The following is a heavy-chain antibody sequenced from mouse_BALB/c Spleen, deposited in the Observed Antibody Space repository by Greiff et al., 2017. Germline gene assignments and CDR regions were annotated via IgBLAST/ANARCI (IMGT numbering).Heavy chain of an antibody. V-gene: IGHV1-5*01. D-gene: IGHD2-14*01. J-gene: IGHJ4*01. CDR2: IYPGNSDT. CDR1: GYSFTSYW. Sequence: VQLKQSGTVLARPGASVKMSCKASGYSFTSYWMYWVKQRPGLGLEWIAAIYPGNSDTSYNQKFTGKAKLTAVTSASTAYMELSSLTNEDSAVYSCTGPCDYRNDGDYAVDYWGQGTSVTVSS. CDR3: TGPCDYRNDGDYAVDY.